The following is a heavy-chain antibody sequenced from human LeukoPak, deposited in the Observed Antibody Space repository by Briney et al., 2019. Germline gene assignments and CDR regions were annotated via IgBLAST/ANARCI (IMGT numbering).Heavy chain of an antibody. Sequence: GGSLRLSCAASGFTFSSYAMHWVRQAPGKGLEWVAVISYDGSNKYYADSVKGRFTISRDNSKNTLYLQMNSLRAEDTAVYYCAKEDIDYGVNRWGQGTLVTVSS. CDR3: AKEDIDYGVNR. CDR2: ISYDGSNK. J-gene: IGHJ4*02. D-gene: IGHD4-17*01. CDR1: GFTFSSYA. V-gene: IGHV3-30*04.